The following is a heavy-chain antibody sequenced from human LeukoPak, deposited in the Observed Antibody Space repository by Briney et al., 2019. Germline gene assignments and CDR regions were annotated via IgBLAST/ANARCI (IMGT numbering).Heavy chain of an antibody. CDR2: ISAYNGNT. D-gene: IGHD3-22*01. J-gene: IGHJ4*02. Sequence: ASVKVSCKASGYTFTSYYMHWVRQAPGQGLEWMGWISAYNGNTNYAQKLQGRVTMTTDTSTSTAYMELRSLRSDDTAVYYCARDRDSMAKIDYWGQGTLVTVSS. CDR3: ARDRDSMAKIDY. V-gene: IGHV1-18*04. CDR1: GYTFTSYY.